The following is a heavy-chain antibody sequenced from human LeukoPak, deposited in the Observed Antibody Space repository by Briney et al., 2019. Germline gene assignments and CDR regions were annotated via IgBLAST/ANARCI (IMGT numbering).Heavy chain of an antibody. CDR3: SRVIAAAPQRDLGY. J-gene: IGHJ4*02. V-gene: IGHV1-2*02. D-gene: IGHD6-13*01. Sequence: ASVKVSCKASGYTFTGYYMHWVRQAPGQGLEWMGWINPNSGGTNYAQKFQGRVTMTRDTSISTAYMELSRLRSDDTAVYYCSRVIAAAPQRDLGYWGQGTLVTVSS. CDR2: INPNSGGT. CDR1: GYTFTGYY.